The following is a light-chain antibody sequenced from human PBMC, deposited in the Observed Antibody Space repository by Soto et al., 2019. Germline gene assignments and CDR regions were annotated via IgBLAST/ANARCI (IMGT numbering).Light chain of an antibody. Sequence: DIQMTQSPSSLSASVGDRVTITCRASQSISTYLNWYQQKVGKAPKLLIYAASSLQRGVPSRFSGSGSGTDFTLTVSSLQPEEFTTRYSQGSYSSPRTLGQGTKLDIK. V-gene: IGKV1-39*01. J-gene: IGKJ2*02. CDR3: QGSYSSPRT. CDR1: QSISTY. CDR2: AAS.